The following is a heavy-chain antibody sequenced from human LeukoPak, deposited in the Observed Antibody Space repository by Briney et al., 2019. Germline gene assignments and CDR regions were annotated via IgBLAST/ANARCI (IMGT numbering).Heavy chain of an antibody. CDR2: IIPIFGTA. J-gene: IGHJ4*02. CDR3: ASTDLAVVAATTEYYFDY. V-gene: IGHV1-69*06. Sequence: SVKVSCKASGGTFSSYAISWVRQAPGQGLEWMGGIIPIFGTANYAQKFQGRVTITADKSTSTAYMELSSLRSEDTAVYYCASTDLAVVAATTEYYFDYWGQGALVTVSS. D-gene: IGHD2-15*01. CDR1: GGTFSSYA.